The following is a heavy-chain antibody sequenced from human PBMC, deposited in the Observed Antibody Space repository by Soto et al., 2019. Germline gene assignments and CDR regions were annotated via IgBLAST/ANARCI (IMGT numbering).Heavy chain of an antibody. V-gene: IGHV4-61*01. CDR2: IYYSGST. CDR1: GGSVSSGSCY. CDR3: ARDPRNSNYYYYGMDV. Sequence: SETLSLTCTVSGGSVSSGSCYWSWIRQPPGKGLEWIGYIYYSGSTNYNPSLKSRVTISVDTSKNQFSLKLSSVTAADTAVYYCARDPRNSNYYYYGMDVWGQGTTVTVSS. J-gene: IGHJ6*02.